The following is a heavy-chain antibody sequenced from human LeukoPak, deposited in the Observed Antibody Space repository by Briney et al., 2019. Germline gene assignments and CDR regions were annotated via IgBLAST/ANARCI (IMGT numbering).Heavy chain of an antibody. CDR3: AKYGRASYCSSTSCLDY. CDR1: GFTFSSYG. Sequence: PGGSLRLSCAASGFTFSSYGMHWVRQAPGKGLEWVAFIRYDGSNKYYADSVKGRFTISRDNSENTLYLQMNSLRAEDTGVYYCAKYGRASYCSSTSCLDYWGQGTLVTVSS. V-gene: IGHV3-30*02. CDR2: IRYDGSNK. D-gene: IGHD2-2*01. J-gene: IGHJ4*02.